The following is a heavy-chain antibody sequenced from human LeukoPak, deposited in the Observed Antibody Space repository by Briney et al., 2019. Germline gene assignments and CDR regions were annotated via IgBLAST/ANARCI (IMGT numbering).Heavy chain of an antibody. D-gene: IGHD3-22*01. Sequence: GGSLRLSCAASGFTFSSYTMDWVRQAPGKGLEWVSSISSSSTYIHYADSVKGRFTISRDNAKNSLYLQMNSLRAEDTAVYYCARRGDSSGYLFDYWGQGTLVTVSS. CDR2: ISSSSTYI. J-gene: IGHJ4*02. V-gene: IGHV3-21*01. CDR1: GFTFSSYT. CDR3: ARRGDSSGYLFDY.